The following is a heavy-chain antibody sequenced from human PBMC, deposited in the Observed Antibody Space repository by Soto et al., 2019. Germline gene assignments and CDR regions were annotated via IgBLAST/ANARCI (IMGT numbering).Heavy chain of an antibody. J-gene: IGHJ4*02. Sequence: HPGGSLRLSCAASGFTFSSYGMHWVRQAPGKGLEWVAVISYDGSNKYYADSVKGRFTISRDNSKNTLYLQMNSLRAEDTAVYYCAKSPYPATAMVFFDYWGQGTLVTVSS. V-gene: IGHV3-30*18. CDR1: GFTFSSYG. D-gene: IGHD5-18*01. CDR2: ISYDGSNK. CDR3: AKSPYPATAMVFFDY.